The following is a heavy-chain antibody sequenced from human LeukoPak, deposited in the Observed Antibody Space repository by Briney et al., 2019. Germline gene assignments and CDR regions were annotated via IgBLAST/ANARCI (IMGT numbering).Heavy chain of an antibody. CDR2: INHSGST. V-gene: IGHV4-34*01. D-gene: IGHD2-15*01. CDR1: GGSFSGYY. Sequence: PSETLSLTCADYGGSFSGYYWSWIRQPPGKGLEWIGEINHSGSTNYNPSLKSRVTISVDTSKNQFSLKLSSVTAADTAVYYCARGKPAATPHVYYYYYGMDVWGQGTTVTVSS. CDR3: ARGKPAATPHVYYYYYGMDV. J-gene: IGHJ6*02.